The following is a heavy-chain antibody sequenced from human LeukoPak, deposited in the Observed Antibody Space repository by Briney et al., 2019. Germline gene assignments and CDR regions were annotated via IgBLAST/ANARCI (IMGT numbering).Heavy chain of an antibody. J-gene: IGHJ5*01. CDR3: AGAHSSSWSVF. CDR1: GFTVSGNY. CDR2: IYSGGNT. Sequence: GGSLRLSCAASGFTVSGNYMSWVRQAPGKGLEWVSVIYSGGNTYYADSVKGRFTISRDNSKSTLYLQMNNLRAEDTAVYYCAGAHSSSWSVFWGQGTLVTVSS. D-gene: IGHD6-13*01. V-gene: IGHV3-53*01.